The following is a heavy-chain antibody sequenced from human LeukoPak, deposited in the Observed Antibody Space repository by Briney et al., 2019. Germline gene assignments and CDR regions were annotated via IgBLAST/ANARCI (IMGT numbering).Heavy chain of an antibody. V-gene: IGHV1-2*02. J-gene: IGHJ3*02. CDR3: ARDVAYYYDSSGYRPRKDAFDI. CDR2: INPNSGGT. Sequence: ASVKVSCKASGYTFIGYFMHWVRQAPGQGLEWMGWINPNSGGTNYAQKLQGRVTMTTDTSTSTAYMELRSLRSDDTAVYYCARDVAYYYDSSGYRPRKDAFDIWGQGTMVTVSS. CDR1: GYTFIGYF. D-gene: IGHD3-22*01.